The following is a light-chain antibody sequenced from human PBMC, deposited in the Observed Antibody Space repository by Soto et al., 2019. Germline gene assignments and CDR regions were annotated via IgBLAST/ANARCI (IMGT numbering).Light chain of an antibody. CDR3: QQSYSTPTT. V-gene: IGKV1-39*01. CDR2: TTS. CDR1: QSISNS. Sequence: DIQMTQSPSSLSASVGDRVTITCRASQSISNSLNWYQQKPGKAPDLLIYTTSSLQSGVPSRFSGSGSGTDFTLTISSLQPEDFATYYCQQSYSTPTTFGGGTNVEIK. J-gene: IGKJ4*01.